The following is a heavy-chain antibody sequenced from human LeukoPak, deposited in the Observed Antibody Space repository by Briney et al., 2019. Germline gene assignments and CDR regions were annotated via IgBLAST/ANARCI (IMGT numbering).Heavy chain of an antibody. Sequence: SETLSRTCSVSGGSISGYYWTWIRQPAGKGLEWIGSGTTNYNPSLKSRATMSVDRSKNQLSLKLRSVTAADTAVYYCARNHDRDAFDIWGQGTLVTVSS. J-gene: IGHJ3*02. CDR2: GTT. V-gene: IGHV4-4*07. D-gene: IGHD3-3*01. CDR3: ARNHDRDAFDI. CDR1: GGSISGYY.